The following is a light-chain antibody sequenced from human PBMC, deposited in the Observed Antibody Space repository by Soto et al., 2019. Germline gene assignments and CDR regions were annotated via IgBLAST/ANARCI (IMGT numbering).Light chain of an antibody. J-gene: IGKJ1*01. V-gene: IGKV3-20*01. CDR1: QSVRNNH. CDR2: ETY. Sequence: IVLTQSPDTLSLSPGERVTLSCRASQSVRNNHLAWYQQKPGQAPRLLIYETYRRATGIPDRFSGSGSGIDFTLTISRLEPEDFAVYLCQQYGGSSRTFGLGTKVDIK. CDR3: QQYGGSSRT.